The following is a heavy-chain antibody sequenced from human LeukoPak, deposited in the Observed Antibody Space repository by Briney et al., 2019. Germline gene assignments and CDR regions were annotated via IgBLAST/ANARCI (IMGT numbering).Heavy chain of an antibody. CDR3: AREQYYYDSSGYLDYFDY. D-gene: IGHD3-22*01. J-gene: IGHJ4*02. CDR1: GGTFSSYA. Sequence: GSSVKVSCKASGGTFSSYAISWVRQAPGQGLEWMGRIIPILGIANYAQKLQGRVTITADKSTSTAYMELSSLRSEDTAVYYCAREQYYYDSSGYLDYFDYWGQGTLVTVSS. V-gene: IGHV1-69*04. CDR2: IIPILGIA.